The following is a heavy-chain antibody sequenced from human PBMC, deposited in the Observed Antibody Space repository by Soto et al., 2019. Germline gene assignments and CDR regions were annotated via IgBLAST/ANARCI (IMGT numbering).Heavy chain of an antibody. D-gene: IGHD6-19*01. J-gene: IGHJ4*02. V-gene: IGHV3-48*02. Sequence: EVQLVESGGGMVQPGGSLRVSCAASGFTLRSYSMHWGRQAPGKGLEWVSYISGSGGTIYYADSVKGRFTISRDNAKNSRSVQMNSRRDEDTAVYFCARETGLRSSGWSYYFDFWGQGTRVTVSS. CDR3: ARETGLRSSGWSYYFDF. CDR1: GFTLRSYS. CDR2: ISGSGGTI.